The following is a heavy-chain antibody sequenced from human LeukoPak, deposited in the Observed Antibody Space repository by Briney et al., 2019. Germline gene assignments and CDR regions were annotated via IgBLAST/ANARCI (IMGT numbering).Heavy chain of an antibody. CDR2: ISGRGGST. CDR3: ATIGSSPVVVVAATPLFMLDY. V-gene: IGHV3-23*01. D-gene: IGHD2-15*01. Sequence: GGALRLSCAASGFTFSSYAMSRVRQAPGKGLEWVSAISGRGGSTYYADAVKGRFTISRDNSKNTLYLQMNSLRAEDTAVYYCATIGSSPVVVVAATPLFMLDYWGQGTLVTVSS. J-gene: IGHJ4*02. CDR1: GFTFSSYA.